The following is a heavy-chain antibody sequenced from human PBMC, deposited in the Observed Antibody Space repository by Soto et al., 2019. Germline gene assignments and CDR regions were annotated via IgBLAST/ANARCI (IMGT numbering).Heavy chain of an antibody. CDR3: ERAWGYSYGPDWDSYGMDV. Sequence: ASVKVSCKASGYTFTSYGISWVRQAPGQGLEWMGWISAYNGNTNYAQKLQGRVTMTTDTSTSTAYMELRSLRSDDTAVYYCERAWGYSYGPDWDSYGMDVWGQGTTVTVSS. D-gene: IGHD5-18*01. J-gene: IGHJ6*02. CDR2: ISAYNGNT. V-gene: IGHV1-18*01. CDR1: GYTFTSYG.